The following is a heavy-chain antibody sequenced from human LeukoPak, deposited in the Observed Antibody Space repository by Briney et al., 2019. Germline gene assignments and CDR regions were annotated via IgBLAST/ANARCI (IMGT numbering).Heavy chain of an antibody. D-gene: IGHD6-13*01. V-gene: IGHV4-59*01. CDR1: XXXXXXXX. Sequence: LSLTCTVXXXXXXXXXWSWXRXPPGXGLXXXXXXYYSGSTNYNPSLKSRVTISVDTSKNQFSLKLSSVTAADTAVYYCARGQKAAAGTYWFDPWGQGTLVTVSS. CDR2: XYYSGST. CDR3: ARGQKAAAGTYWFDP. J-gene: IGHJ5*02.